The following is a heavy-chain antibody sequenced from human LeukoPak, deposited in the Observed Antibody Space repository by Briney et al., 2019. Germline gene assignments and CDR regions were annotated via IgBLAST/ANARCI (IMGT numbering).Heavy chain of an antibody. V-gene: IGHV3-30*02. CDR2: IRHDESNK. J-gene: IGHJ5*02. CDR3: AKDVGNDLTGYYNWFDP. Sequence: GGSLRLSCAASGFTFSTFGMHWVRQAPGKGLDWVAFIRHDESNKFYADSVKGRFAISRDNSENTLYLQMNSLRAEDTAVYYCAKDVGNDLTGYYNWFDPWGQGTLVTVSS. D-gene: IGHD3-9*01. CDR1: GFTFSTFG.